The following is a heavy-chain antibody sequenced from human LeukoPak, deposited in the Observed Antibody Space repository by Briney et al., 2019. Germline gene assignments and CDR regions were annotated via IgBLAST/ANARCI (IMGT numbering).Heavy chain of an antibody. D-gene: IGHD2-2*01. V-gene: IGHV4-4*07. J-gene: IGHJ5*02. CDR1: GGSISSYY. CDR2: IYTSGST. CDR3: ARVLGSTSSDWFEP. Sequence: SETLSLTCTVSGGSISSYYWSWIRQPAGKGLECIGRIYTSGSTNYNPSLKSRVTMSVDTSKNQFSLKLSSVTAADTAVYYCARVLGSTSSDWFEPWGQGTLDTVSS.